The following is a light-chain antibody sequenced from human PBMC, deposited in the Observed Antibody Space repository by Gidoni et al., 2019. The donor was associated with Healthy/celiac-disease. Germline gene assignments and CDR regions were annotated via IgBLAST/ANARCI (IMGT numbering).Light chain of an antibody. CDR3: QQYNNWPPYT. V-gene: IGKV3-15*01. J-gene: IGKJ2*01. CDR1: QSVSSN. CDR2: GAS. Sequence: EIVMTQSPATLSVSPGERATLSCRASQSVSSNLAWYQQKPGQAPRLLIYGASPRATGIPARFSGSGSGTEFTLTISSLQSEDFAGYYCQQYNNWPPYTFXXXTKLEIK.